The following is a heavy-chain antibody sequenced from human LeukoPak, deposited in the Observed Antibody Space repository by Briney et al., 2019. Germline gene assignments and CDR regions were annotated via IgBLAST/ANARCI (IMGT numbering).Heavy chain of an antibody. Sequence: GGSLRLSCAASGFTFTGYAMSWVRQAPGKGLGWVSGINTSGGSPAYADSVKGRFTISRDNPRNTLYMQMNSLRAEDTALYYCAIMHPYYDGNGYWVQWGQGTLVTVSS. D-gene: IGHD3-22*01. V-gene: IGHV3-23*01. CDR1: GFTFTGYA. CDR2: INTSGGSP. J-gene: IGHJ4*02. CDR3: AIMHPYYDGNGYWVQ.